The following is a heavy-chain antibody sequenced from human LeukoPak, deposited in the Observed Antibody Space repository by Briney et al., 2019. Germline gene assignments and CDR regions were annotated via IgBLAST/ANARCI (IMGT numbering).Heavy chain of an antibody. V-gene: IGHV4-61*02. J-gene: IGHJ6*02. D-gene: IGHD6-19*01. Sequence: SETLSLTCTVSGGSISSGSYYWTWIRQPAGKGLEWIGRIYTSGSTNYNPSLKSRVTISVETSKNQFSLKLSSVTAADTAVYYCARDSSGAYYYDGMDVWGQGTTVTVSS. CDR3: ARDSSGAYYYDGMDV. CDR2: IYTSGST. CDR1: GGSISSGSYY.